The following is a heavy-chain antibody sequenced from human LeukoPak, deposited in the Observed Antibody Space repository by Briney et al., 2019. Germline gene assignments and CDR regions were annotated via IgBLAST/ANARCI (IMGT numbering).Heavy chain of an antibody. CDR1: GYSFTSYW. V-gene: IGHV5-51*01. CDR3: ARRGGFDYDSSGYCLDY. CDR2: IYT. J-gene: IGHJ4*02. Sequence: GESLKISCKGSGYSFTSYWIGWVRQMPGEGLEWVGIIYTRYSPSFQGQVTISADKSISTAYLQWSSLKASDSAMYYCARRGGFDYDSSGYCLDYWGQGTLVTVSS. D-gene: IGHD3-22*01.